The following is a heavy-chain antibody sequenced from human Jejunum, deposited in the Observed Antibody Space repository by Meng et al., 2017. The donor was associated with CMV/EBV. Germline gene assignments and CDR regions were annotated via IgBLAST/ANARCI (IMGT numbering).Heavy chain of an antibody. V-gene: IGHV4-4*07. D-gene: IGHD1-26*01. J-gene: IGHJ4*02. Sequence: QVAVKGPGPGLGRLSETLSLTCTVSGGSINTYYWGWIRQSAGKGLEWIGRFYSSDTYNYHPSLNSRVTMSLDTSKKQFSLILSSVTAADTARYYCARGPGASTREGFDHWGLGTLVTVSS. CDR3: ARGPGASTREGFDH. CDR2: FYSSDTY. CDR1: GGSINTYY.